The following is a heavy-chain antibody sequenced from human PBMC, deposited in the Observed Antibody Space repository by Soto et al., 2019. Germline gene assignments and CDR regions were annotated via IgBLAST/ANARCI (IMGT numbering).Heavy chain of an antibody. D-gene: IGHD3-10*01. Sequence: GASVKVSCKASGGTFSSYAISWVRQAPGQGLEWMGWINPNTSATNYAQKFQGRVTMTRDTSLGAAYMELTSLRPDDTALYYCARITRGRDHYYGMDAWGQGTTVTVSS. V-gene: IGHV1-2*02. CDR3: ARITRGRDHYYGMDA. CDR2: INPNTSAT. J-gene: IGHJ6*02. CDR1: GGTFSSYA.